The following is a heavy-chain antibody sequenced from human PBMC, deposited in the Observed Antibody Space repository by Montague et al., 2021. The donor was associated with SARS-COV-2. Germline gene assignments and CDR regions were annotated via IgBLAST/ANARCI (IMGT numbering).Heavy chain of an antibody. Sequence: SLRLSCAASGFDFSSYSMHWVRQAPGKGLEWVAVISYVGSNQYYVDSVKGRFTISRDNSKNTAFLQMNSLRADDTAVDYCVGDLGIVVVAATMGFEHWGQGTLVTVS. CDR3: VGDLGIVVVAATMGFEH. D-gene: IGHD2-2*03. CDR2: ISYVGSNQ. J-gene: IGHJ1*01. CDR1: GFDFSSYS. V-gene: IGHV3-30-3*01.